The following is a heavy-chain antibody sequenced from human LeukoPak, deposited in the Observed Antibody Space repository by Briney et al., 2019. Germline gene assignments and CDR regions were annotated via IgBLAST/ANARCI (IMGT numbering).Heavy chain of an antibody. CDR3: ASLRDGFPWVDY. J-gene: IGHJ4*02. D-gene: IGHD3-16*01. CDR1: GGSISSGGYC. CDR2: IYHSGST. V-gene: IGHV4-30-2*01. Sequence: PSETLSLTCAVSGGSISSGGYCWSWIRQPPGKGLEWIGYIYHSGSTYYNPSLKSRVTISVDRSKNQFSLKLSSVTAADTAVYYCASLRDGFPWVDYWGQGTLVTVSS.